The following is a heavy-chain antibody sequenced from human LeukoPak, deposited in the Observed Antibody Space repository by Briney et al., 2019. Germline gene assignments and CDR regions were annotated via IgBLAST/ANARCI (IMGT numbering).Heavy chain of an antibody. J-gene: IGHJ6*03. CDR1: GGSFSGYY. Sequence: SETLSLTCAVYGGSFSGYYWSWIRQPPGKGLEWIGEINHSGSTNYNPSPKSRVTISVDTSKNQFSLKLSSVTAADTAVYYCARGRGGTTWGNYYYYYMDVWGKGTTVTVSS. CDR2: INHSGST. CDR3: ARGRGGTTWGNYYYYYMDV. V-gene: IGHV4-34*01. D-gene: IGHD1-1*01.